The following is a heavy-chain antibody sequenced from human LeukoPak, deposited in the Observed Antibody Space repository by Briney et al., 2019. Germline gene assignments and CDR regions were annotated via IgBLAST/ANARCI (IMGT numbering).Heavy chain of an antibody. CDR3: AREGSSSWYVRDAFDI. J-gene: IGHJ3*02. CDR2: IYTSGST. CDR1: GGSISSYY. V-gene: IGHV4-4*07. Sequence: PSETLSLTCTVSGGSISSYYWSGIRQPAGKGLEWIGRIYTSGSTNYNPSLKSRVTMSVDTSKNQFSLKLSSVTAADTAVYYCAREGSSSWYVRDAFDIWGQGTMVTVSS. D-gene: IGHD6-13*01.